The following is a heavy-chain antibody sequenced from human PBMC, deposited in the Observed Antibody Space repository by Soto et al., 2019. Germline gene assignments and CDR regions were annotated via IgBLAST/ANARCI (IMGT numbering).Heavy chain of an antibody. J-gene: IGHJ3*02. CDR3: ARGDCGGDCSDAFDI. V-gene: IGHV4-30-2*01. Sequence: PSETLSLTCAVSGGSISSGCDSWSWIRQPPGKGLEWIGYIYHSGSTYYNPSLKSRVTISVDRSKNQFSLKLSSVTAADTAVYYCARGDCGGDCSDAFDIWGQGTMVTVSS. D-gene: IGHD2-21*02. CDR1: GGSISSGCDS. CDR2: IYHSGST.